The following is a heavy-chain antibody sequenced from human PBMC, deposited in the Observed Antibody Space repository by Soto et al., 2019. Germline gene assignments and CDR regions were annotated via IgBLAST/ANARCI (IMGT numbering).Heavy chain of an antibody. J-gene: IGHJ4*02. V-gene: IGHV4-30-4*01. Sequence: PSETLSLTCTVSGGSISSGDYYWSWIRQPPGKGLEWIGYIYYSGSTYYNPSLKSRVTISVDTSKNQFSLKLSSVTAADTAVYYCAAYYYDSSGDFDYWGQGTLVTVSS. CDR3: AAYYYDSSGDFDY. CDR1: GGSISSGDYY. CDR2: IYYSGST. D-gene: IGHD3-22*01.